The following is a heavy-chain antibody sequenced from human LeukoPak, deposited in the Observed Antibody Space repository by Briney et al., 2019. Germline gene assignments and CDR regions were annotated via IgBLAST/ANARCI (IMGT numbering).Heavy chain of an antibody. Sequence: GGSLRLSCAASGFRFSDYYMSWIRQAPGKGLEWVSYISNSGDNIYYAESVKGRFTISRDNAKNSLYLQMNSLRAEDTAVYYCARDLGVGISHYYYYMDVWGKGTTVTVSS. J-gene: IGHJ6*03. CDR3: ARDLGVGISHYYYYMDV. D-gene: IGHD1-26*01. V-gene: IGHV3-11*04. CDR1: GFRFSDYY. CDR2: ISNSGDNI.